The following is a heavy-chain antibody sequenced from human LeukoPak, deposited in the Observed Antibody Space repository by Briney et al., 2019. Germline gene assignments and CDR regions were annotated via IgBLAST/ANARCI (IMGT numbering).Heavy chain of an antibody. V-gene: IGHV1-18*01. J-gene: IGHJ6*03. Sequence: ASVKVSCKASGYTFTSYGISWVRQAPGQGLEWMGWISAYNGNTNYAQKLQGRVTMTTDTSTSTAYMELRSLRSDDTAVYYCARGVRVVPAANRGEHYYYMDVWGKGTTVTVSS. D-gene: IGHD2-2*01. CDR1: GYTFTSYG. CDR2: ISAYNGNT. CDR3: ARGVRVVPAANRGEHYYYMDV.